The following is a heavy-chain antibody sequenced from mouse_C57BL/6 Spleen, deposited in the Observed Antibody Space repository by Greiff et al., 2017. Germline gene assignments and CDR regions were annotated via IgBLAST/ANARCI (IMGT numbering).Heavy chain of an antibody. CDR1: GYTFTDYY. D-gene: IGHD4-1*01. CDR2: INPNNGGT. J-gene: IGHJ2*01. CDR3: ARSGLTVVDY. Sequence: EVQLQQSGPELVKPGASVKISCKASGYTFTDYYMNWVKQSHGKSLEWIGDINPNNGGTSYNQKFKGKATLTVDKSSSTAHMELRSLTSEDSAVYYCARSGLTVVDYWGQGTTLTVSS. V-gene: IGHV1-26*01.